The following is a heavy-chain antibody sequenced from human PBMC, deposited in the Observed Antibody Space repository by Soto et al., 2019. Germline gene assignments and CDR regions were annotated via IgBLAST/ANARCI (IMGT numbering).Heavy chain of an antibody. Sequence: VGSLRLSCAASGFSFRDYGVSWVRQAPGKGLEWVLSIKHDGSETYSVDSVKGRFTSSRDNAENSVYLQMHSLRAEDTAVYFCAKGYGYYFDSWGQGTLVTVSS. CDR1: GFSFRDYG. D-gene: IGHD4-17*01. CDR2: IKHDGSET. V-gene: IGHV3-7*03. CDR3: AKGYGYYFDS. J-gene: IGHJ4*02.